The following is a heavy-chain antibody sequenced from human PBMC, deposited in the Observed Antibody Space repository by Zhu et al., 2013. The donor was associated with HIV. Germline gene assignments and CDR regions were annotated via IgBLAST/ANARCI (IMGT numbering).Heavy chain of an antibody. CDR1: EYTFTSYD. J-gene: IGHJ6*02. CDR2: MNPNSGNT. V-gene: IGHV1-8*01. D-gene: IGHD2-2*01. CDR3: ARSSTTYKRGVPFYYYYGMDV. Sequence: QVQLVQSGAEVKKPGASVKVSCKASEYTFTSYDINWVRQATGQGLEWMGWMNPNSGNTGYAQKFQGRVTMTRNTSISTAYMELSSLRSEDTAVYYCARSSTTYKRGVPFYYYYGMDVWGQGTTVTVSS.